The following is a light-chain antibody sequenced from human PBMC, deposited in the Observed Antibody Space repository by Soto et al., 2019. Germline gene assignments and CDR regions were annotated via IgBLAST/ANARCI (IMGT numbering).Light chain of an antibody. CDR2: ATS. CDR1: QSVSTF. Sequence: EIVLTQSPGTLSLSPGERAILSCRASQSVSTFLAWFQQKPVQAPRLLIYATSSRATGIPDRFSGSGSGTDFTLTISRLEPEDFAVYYCQQYGRSGTFGQGTKVDIK. J-gene: IGKJ1*01. V-gene: IGKV3-20*01. CDR3: QQYGRSGT.